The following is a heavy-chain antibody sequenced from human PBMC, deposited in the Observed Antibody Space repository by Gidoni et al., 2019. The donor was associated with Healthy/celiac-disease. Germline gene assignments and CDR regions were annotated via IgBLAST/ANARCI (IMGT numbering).Heavy chain of an antibody. Sequence: EVQLLESGGGLGQPGGSLRVCCGAQGVTCSSYAMSWVRQAPGKGLEWVSAISGSGGSTYYADSVKGRFTISRDNSKNTLYLQMNSLRAEDTAVYYCAKVSRCSSTSCYVGMDVWGQGTTVTVSS. CDR3: AKVSRCSSTSCYVGMDV. J-gene: IGHJ6*02. CDR2: ISGSGGST. V-gene: IGHV3-23*01. CDR1: GVTCSSYA. D-gene: IGHD2-2*01.